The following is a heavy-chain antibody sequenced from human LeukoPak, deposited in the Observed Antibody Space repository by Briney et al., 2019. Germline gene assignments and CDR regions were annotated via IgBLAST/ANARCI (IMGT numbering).Heavy chain of an antibody. CDR1: GYTFTSYG. Sequence: GASVKVSCKASGYTFTSYGISWVRQAPGQGLEWMGWISAYNGNTNYAQKLQGRVTMTTDTSTSTAYMELRSLRSDDTAVYYCARDCGSWYQLLCGFDPWGQGTLVTVSS. J-gene: IGHJ5*02. V-gene: IGHV1-18*01. CDR3: ARDCGSWYQLLCGFDP. CDR2: ISAYNGNT. D-gene: IGHD2-2*01.